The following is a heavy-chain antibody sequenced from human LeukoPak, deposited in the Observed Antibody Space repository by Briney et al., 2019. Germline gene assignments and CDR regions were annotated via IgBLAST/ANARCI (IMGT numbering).Heavy chain of an antibody. CDR3: ARDVSWDY. J-gene: IGHJ4*02. D-gene: IGHD6-13*01. Sequence: SGGSLRLSCADSGFTSSSYNMNWVRQAPGKGLEWVSYISSSSSTMYYADSVKGRFTISRDNAKNSLYLQMNSLRAEDTAVYYFARDVSWDYWGQGTLVTVSS. CDR1: GFTSSSYN. V-gene: IGHV3-48*01. CDR2: ISSSSSTM.